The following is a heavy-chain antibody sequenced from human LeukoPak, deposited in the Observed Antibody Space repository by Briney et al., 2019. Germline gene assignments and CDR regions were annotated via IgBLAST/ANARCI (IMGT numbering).Heavy chain of an antibody. CDR2: IYYSGST. V-gene: IGHV4-30-4*01. D-gene: IGHD3-22*01. CDR1: GGSISSGDYY. J-gene: IGHJ4*02. Sequence: SETLSLTCTVSGGSISSGDYYWSWIRQPPGKGLEWIGYIYYSGSTNYNPSLKSRVTISVDTSKNQFSLKLSSVTAADTAVYYCARVGSDYYDSSGYFDYWGQGTLVTVSS. CDR3: ARVGSDYYDSSGYFDY.